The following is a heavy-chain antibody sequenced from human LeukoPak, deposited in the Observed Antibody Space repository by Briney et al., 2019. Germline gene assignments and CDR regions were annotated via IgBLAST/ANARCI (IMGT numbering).Heavy chain of an antibody. J-gene: IGHJ4*02. D-gene: IGHD3-22*01. CDR1: GGSFSSYF. CDR2: IYPCGNT. Sequence: SETLSLTCSVSGGSFSSYFWSWVRQPAGKGPEGVGRIYPCGNTNYNPPLKSRVTLSVDTSKYQFSLELSSVTAADTAVYYCARVNPYYSDSSGYYGSFDYWGQGTLVTVSS. V-gene: IGHV4-4*07. CDR3: ARVNPYYSDSSGYYGSFDY.